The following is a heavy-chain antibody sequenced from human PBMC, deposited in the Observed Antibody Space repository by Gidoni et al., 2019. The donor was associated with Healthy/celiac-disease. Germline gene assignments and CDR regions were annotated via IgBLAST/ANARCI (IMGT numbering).Heavy chain of an antibody. CDR2: IWYDGSNK. J-gene: IGHJ4*02. Sequence: QVQLVESGGGVVQPGRSLRLSCAASGFTFSSYGMHWVRQAPGKGLEWVAVIWYDGSNKYYADSVKGRFTISRDNSKNTLYLQMNSRRAEDTAVYYCARGRTVVVTAPFDYWGQGTLVTVSS. D-gene: IGHD2-21*02. CDR1: GFTFSSYG. CDR3: ARGRTVVVTAPFDY. V-gene: IGHV3-33*01.